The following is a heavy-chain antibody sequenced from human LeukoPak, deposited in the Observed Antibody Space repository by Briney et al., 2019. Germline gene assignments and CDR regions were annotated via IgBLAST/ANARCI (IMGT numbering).Heavy chain of an antibody. J-gene: IGHJ4*02. CDR3: ARYEASGGPFDY. CDR2: INPNSGGT. CDR1: GYTFTGYY. Sequence: EASVKVSCKASGYTFTGYYMHWVRQAPGQGLEWMGWINPNSGGTNYAQKFQGRVTMTRDTSISTAYMELSRLRSDDTAVYYCARYEASGGPFDYWGQGTLVTVSS. D-gene: IGHD1-26*01. V-gene: IGHV1-2*02.